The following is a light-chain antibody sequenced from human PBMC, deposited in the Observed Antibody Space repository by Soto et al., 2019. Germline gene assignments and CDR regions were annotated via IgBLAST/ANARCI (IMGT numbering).Light chain of an antibody. CDR3: QQYNNLPT. V-gene: IGKV3-15*01. J-gene: IGKJ1*01. Sequence: DIALSQYTGTMSLSPGERATLSCRASQSVSSSYLAWYQHTPGQAPRLLNYGASTRATGIPARFSGSGAGTEFPLTISILQSEDFAVYYCQQYNNLPTFGQGTKVDI. CDR2: GAS. CDR1: QSVSSSY.